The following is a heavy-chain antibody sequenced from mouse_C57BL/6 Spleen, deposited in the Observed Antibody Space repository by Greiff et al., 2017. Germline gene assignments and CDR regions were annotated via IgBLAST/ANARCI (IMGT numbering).Heavy chain of an antibody. D-gene: IGHD1-1*01. CDR2: ISSGGDYI. Sequence: EVQRVESGEGLVKPGGSLKLSCAASGFTFSSYAMSWVRQTPEKRLEWVAYISSGGDYIYYADTVKGRYTISRDNARNTLYLQMSSLKSEDTAMYYCTRDFSAPLITTVVDYAMDYWGQGTSVTVSS. CDR3: TRDFSAPLITTVVDYAMDY. J-gene: IGHJ4*01. CDR1: GFTFSSYA. V-gene: IGHV5-9-1*02.